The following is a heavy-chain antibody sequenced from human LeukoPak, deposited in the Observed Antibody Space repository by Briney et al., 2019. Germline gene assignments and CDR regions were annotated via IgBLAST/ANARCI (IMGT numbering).Heavy chain of an antibody. J-gene: IGHJ4*02. CDR2: ISGSGGTT. Sequence: GGSLRLSCAASGITFSSYVMNWVRQAPGKGLEWVSGISGSGGTTYYADSVKSRFTISRDSSKNTLYLQMNSLRADDTAVYYCANSNWNTFDYWGQGTLVTVSS. V-gene: IGHV3-23*01. D-gene: IGHD1/OR15-1a*01. CDR3: ANSNWNTFDY. CDR1: GITFSSYV.